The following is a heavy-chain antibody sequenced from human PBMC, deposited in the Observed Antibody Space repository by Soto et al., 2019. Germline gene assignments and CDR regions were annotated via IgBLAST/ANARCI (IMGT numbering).Heavy chain of an antibody. Sequence: ASVKVSCKASGYTFTSYGISWVRQAPGQGLEWMGWISAYNGNTNYAQKLQGRVTMTTDTSTSTAYMELRSLRSDDTAVYYCARKDYYDSSGYRREFDYWGQGTLVTVSS. CDR3: ARKDYYDSSGYRREFDY. CDR1: GYTFTSYG. D-gene: IGHD3-22*01. J-gene: IGHJ4*02. CDR2: ISAYNGNT. V-gene: IGHV1-18*01.